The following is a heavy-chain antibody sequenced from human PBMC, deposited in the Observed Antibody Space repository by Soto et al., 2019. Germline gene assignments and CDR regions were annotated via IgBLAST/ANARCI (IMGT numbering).Heavy chain of an antibody. D-gene: IGHD1-26*01. Sequence: QVQLQESGPGLVKPLGTLSLTCVVSGGSITSSNWWSWVRQPPGKGLEWIGRVYHSGSTNYNPSLKSQVTMSVDKSKSRFSLNVRSLTAADTAVYYCARETGSGSYRWFDVWGQGTLATVSS. CDR2: VYHSGST. J-gene: IGHJ5*02. CDR3: ARETGSGSYRWFDV. CDR1: GGSITSSNW. V-gene: IGHV4-4*02.